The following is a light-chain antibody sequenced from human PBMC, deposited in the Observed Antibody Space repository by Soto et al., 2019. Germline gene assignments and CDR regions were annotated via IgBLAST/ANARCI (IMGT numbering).Light chain of an antibody. CDR1: QNIISW. Sequence: DIQMTQSPSTVSASVGDRVTITCRASQNIISWLAWYQQQPGRAPKLLIYAASILQSGVPSRFSGSGSVTDFTLTINSLQPEDFATYYCQQAYGFPVTFGQGTRLEI. J-gene: IGKJ5*01. V-gene: IGKV1-12*01. CDR3: QQAYGFPVT. CDR2: AAS.